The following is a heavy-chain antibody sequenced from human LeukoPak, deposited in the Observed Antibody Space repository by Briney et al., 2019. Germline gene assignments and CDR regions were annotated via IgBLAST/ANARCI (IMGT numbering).Heavy chain of an antibody. J-gene: IGHJ5*02. Sequence: GESLKISCKGSGYSFTSYWTGWVRQMPGKGLEWMGIIYPGDSDTRYSPSFQGQVTISADKSISTAYLQWSSLKASDTAMYYCARILQYCSSTSCYGDWFDPWGQGTLVTVSS. CDR2: IYPGDSDT. CDR3: ARILQYCSSTSCYGDWFDP. CDR1: GYSFTSYW. V-gene: IGHV5-51*01. D-gene: IGHD2-2*01.